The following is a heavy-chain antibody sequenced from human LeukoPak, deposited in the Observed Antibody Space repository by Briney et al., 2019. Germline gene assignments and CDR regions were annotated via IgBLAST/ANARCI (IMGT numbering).Heavy chain of an antibody. D-gene: IGHD5-24*01. CDR1: GSTFSSYA. CDR2: ISGSGAST. CDR3: ARERVQLWPYCFDY. J-gene: IGHJ4*02. Sequence: GGSLRLSCAASGSTFSSYAMSWVRQAPGKGLEWVSTISGSGASTYYADAVKGRFTISRDNSKNTLYLQMNSLRADDTAVFYCARERVQLWPYCFDYWGQGTLVTVSS. V-gene: IGHV3-23*01.